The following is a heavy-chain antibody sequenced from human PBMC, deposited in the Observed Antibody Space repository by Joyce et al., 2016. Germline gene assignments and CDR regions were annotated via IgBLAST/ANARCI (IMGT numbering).Heavy chain of an antibody. D-gene: IGHD1-26*01. J-gene: IGHJ4*02. Sequence: EVQLVESGGGLVQPGGSLRLSCSASGFTFSLFAMHWIRQASVQGLQHVLAISSDGTSRYYAESVRGRFTISRDNSKNTLYLQMSSLRSEDTALYYCGKEWEHLRVFDFWGQGTLVTVSS. CDR3: GKEWEHLRVFDF. CDR2: ISSDGTSR. CDR1: GFTFSLFA. V-gene: IGHV3-64D*06.